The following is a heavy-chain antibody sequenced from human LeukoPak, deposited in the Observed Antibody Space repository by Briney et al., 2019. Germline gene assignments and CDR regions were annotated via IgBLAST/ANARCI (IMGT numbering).Heavy chain of an antibody. Sequence: SETLSLTCTVSGGSISSGDYYWSWIRQPPGTGLEWIGYIYYSGSTYYNPSLKSRVTISVDTSKNQFSLKLSSVTAADTAVYYCARDRHGYPDYWGQGTLVTVSS. CDR1: GGSISSGDYY. D-gene: IGHD3-22*01. CDR3: ARDRHGYPDY. V-gene: IGHV4-30-4*01. CDR2: IYYSGST. J-gene: IGHJ4*02.